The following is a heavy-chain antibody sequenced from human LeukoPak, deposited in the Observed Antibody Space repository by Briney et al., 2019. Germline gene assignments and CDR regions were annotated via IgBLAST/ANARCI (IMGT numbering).Heavy chain of an antibody. CDR3: ARGPDDYGDFIDY. J-gene: IGHJ4*02. D-gene: IGHD4-17*01. CDR1: GGSISSYY. V-gene: IGHV4-59*01. CDR2: IYYSGST. Sequence: SETLSLTCTVSGGSISSYYWSWIRQPPGKGLEWIGYIYYSGSTNYNPSLKSRVTISVDTSKNQFSLKLSSVTAADTAVYYCARGPDDYGDFIDYWGQGTLVTVSS.